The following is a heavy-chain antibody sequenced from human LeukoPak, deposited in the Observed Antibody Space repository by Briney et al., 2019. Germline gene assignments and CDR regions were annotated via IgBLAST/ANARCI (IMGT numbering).Heavy chain of an antibody. D-gene: IGHD1-26*01. Sequence: SDTLSLTCTVSGGSLTRYHWGWIRQPPGKGLEWIRYINYSGSTNYSPSLESRVTISLDTSKNQFSLQLSSVTAADTAVYYCARRGVGATTWDAFDIWGQGTLVTVSS. CDR1: GGSLTRYH. V-gene: IGHV4-59*08. CDR3: ARRGVGATTWDAFDI. CDR2: INYSGST. J-gene: IGHJ3*02.